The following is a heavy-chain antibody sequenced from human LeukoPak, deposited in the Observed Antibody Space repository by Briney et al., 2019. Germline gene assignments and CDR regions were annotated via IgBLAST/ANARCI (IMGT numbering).Heavy chain of an antibody. CDR3: ARGVIIRGRLDP. J-gene: IGHJ5*02. D-gene: IGHD3-16*02. CDR2: IKEDGSER. V-gene: IGHV3-7*01. CDR1: GFIFRNYW. Sequence: GGSLRLSCAASGFIFRNYWMSWVRQAPGKGLEWVANIKEDGSERYYVESVKGRFTISRDNAKNSLYLQMSSLRAEDTAVYYCARGVIIRGRLDPWGQGTLVTVSS.